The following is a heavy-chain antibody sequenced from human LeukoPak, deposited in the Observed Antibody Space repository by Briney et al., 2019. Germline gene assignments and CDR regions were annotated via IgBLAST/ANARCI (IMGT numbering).Heavy chain of an antibody. D-gene: IGHD2-2*01. V-gene: IGHV4-4*07. J-gene: IGHJ4*02. CDR3: ARDLPSRQAQGVYFDY. CDR2: IYTSGST. CDR1: GGSISSYY. Sequence: SETLSLTCTVSGGSISSYYWSWIRQPAGKGLEWIGRIYTSGSTNYNPSLKSRVTMSVDTSKNQFPLKLSSVTAADTAVYYCARDLPSRQAQGVYFDYWGQGTLVTVSS.